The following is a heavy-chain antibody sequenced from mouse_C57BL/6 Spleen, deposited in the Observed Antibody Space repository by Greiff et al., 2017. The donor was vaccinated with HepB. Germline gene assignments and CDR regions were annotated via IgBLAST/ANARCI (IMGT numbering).Heavy chain of an antibody. CDR3: ARGGYTTVFDY. CDR1: GYTFTSYW. V-gene: IGHV1-69*01. D-gene: IGHD1-1*01. J-gene: IGHJ2*01. Sequence: VQLQQSGAELVMPGASVKLSCKASGYTFTSYWMHWVKQRPGQGLEWIGEIDPSDSYTNYNQKFKGKSTLTVDKSSSTAYMQLSGLTSGDSAVYYCARGGYTTVFDYWGQGTTLTVSS. CDR2: IDPSDSYT.